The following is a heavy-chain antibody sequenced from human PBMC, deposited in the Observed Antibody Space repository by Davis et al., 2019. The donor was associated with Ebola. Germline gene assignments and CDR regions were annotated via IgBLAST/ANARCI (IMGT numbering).Heavy chain of an antibody. CDR3: ARGGGCTNGVCAREGAFDY. CDR1: GFTFSSYS. Sequence: PGGSLRLSCAASGFTFSSYSMNWVRQAPGKGLEWVSSISSSSSYIYYADSVKGRFTISRDNAKNSLYLQMNSLRAEDTAVYYCARGGGCTNGVCAREGAFDYWGQGTLVTVSS. V-gene: IGHV3-21*01. D-gene: IGHD2-8*01. J-gene: IGHJ4*02. CDR2: ISSSSSYI.